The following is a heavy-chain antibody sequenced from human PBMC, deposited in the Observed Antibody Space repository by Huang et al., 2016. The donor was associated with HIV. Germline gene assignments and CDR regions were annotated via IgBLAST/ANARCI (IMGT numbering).Heavy chain of an antibody. J-gene: IGHJ6*02. D-gene: IGHD3-9*01. CDR2: KKKDGREK. CDR3: ARGGIYYDVLTGRHYYYNGLDV. V-gene: IGHV3-7*01. Sequence: EVHLVESGGDLVQPGGSLRLSCVASGFNFSAYWMSWVRQVSGKGLEGVENKKKDGREKNDFDAVKGRFTISRDNAKNSVYLQRTSLRAEDTAVYYCARGGIYYDVLTGRHYYYNGLDVWGQGTTVTVSS. CDR1: GFNFSAYW.